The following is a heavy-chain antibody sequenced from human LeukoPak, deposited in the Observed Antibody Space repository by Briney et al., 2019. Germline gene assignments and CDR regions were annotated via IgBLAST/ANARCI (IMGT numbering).Heavy chain of an antibody. Sequence: GGSLRLSCAASGFNFSSYWMSWVRQAPGKGLEWVANIKQDGSEKYYVDSVKGRFTISRDNAKNSLYLQMNSLRAEDTAVYYCASPTLKDTAMAPFDYWGQGTLVTVSS. CDR3: ASPTLKDTAMAPFDY. J-gene: IGHJ4*02. D-gene: IGHD5-18*01. V-gene: IGHV3-7*01. CDR1: GFNFSSYW. CDR2: IKQDGSEK.